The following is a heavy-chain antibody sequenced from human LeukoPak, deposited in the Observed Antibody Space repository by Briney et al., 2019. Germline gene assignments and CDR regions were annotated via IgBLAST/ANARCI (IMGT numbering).Heavy chain of an antibody. CDR3: ARSRQNYDFWSGFDY. Sequence: ASVKVSRKASGYTFTGYYMHWVRQAPGQGLEWMGWINPNSGGTNYAQKFQGRVTMTRDTSISTAYMELSRLRSDDTAVYYCARSRQNYDFWSGFDYWGQGTLVTVSS. CDR2: INPNSGGT. CDR1: GYTFTGYY. J-gene: IGHJ4*02. V-gene: IGHV1-2*02. D-gene: IGHD3-3*01.